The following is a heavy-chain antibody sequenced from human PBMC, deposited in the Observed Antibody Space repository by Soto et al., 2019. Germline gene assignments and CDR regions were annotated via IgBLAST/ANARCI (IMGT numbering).Heavy chain of an antibody. V-gene: IGHV4-38-2*01. J-gene: IGHJ5*02. Sequence: SETLSLTCAVSGYSISSGYYWGWIRQPPGKGLEWIGSIYHSGSTYYNPSLKSRVTISVDTSKNQFSLKLSSVTAADTAVYYCARAHYYDRINWFDPWGLGTLVTVSS. CDR1: GYSISSGYY. D-gene: IGHD3-22*01. CDR3: ARAHYYDRINWFDP. CDR2: IYHSGST.